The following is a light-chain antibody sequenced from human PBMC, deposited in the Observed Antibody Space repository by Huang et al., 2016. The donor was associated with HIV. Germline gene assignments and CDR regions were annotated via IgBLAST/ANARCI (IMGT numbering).Light chain of an antibody. J-gene: IGKJ4*01. CDR1: QSVRDK. Sequence: EIVMTQSPDTLSVSPGERATLSCRASQSVRDKLAWYQQKPGQAPRLLLHATSPRAAGVPARFSGGGSGTEFTLTISNLQSEDCGVYYCQQYESWPPLTFGGGTKVEIK. V-gene: IGKV3-15*01. CDR3: QQYESWPPLT. CDR2: ATS.